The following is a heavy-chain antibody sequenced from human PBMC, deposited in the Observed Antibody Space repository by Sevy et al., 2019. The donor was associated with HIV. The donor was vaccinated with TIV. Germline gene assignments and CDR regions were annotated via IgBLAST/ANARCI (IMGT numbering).Heavy chain of an antibody. CDR1: GFTFDDYA. J-gene: IGHJ6*02. V-gene: IGHV3-43D*03. D-gene: IGHD4-17*01. CDR3: AKNYGGSYYYYYGMDV. Sequence: GGSLRLSCAASGFTFDDYAMHWVRQAPGKGLEWVSLISWDGGSTYYADSVKGRFTISRDNSKNSLYLQMNSLRAEDTALYYCAKNYGGSYYYYYGMDVWGQRTTVTVSS. CDR2: ISWDGGST.